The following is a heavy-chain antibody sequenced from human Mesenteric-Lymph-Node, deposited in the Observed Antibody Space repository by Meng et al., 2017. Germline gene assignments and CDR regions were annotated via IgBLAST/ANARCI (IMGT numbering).Heavy chain of an antibody. CDR3: ARSMSDSSKNYLDY. Sequence: ASVKVSCKTSGYSFAAHYIHWVRHAPGQRLEWMGRLNPNTVRANLEHPFQGRVTMTRDTSITTAYLELRGLTSDDTAVYYCARSMSDSSKNYLDYWGRGTLVTVSS. J-gene: IGHJ4*02. D-gene: IGHD4-11*01. CDR2: LNPNTVRA. CDR1: GYSFAAHY. V-gene: IGHV1-2*06.